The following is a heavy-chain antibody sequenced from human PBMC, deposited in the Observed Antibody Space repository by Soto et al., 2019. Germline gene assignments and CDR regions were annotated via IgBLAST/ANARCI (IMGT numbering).Heavy chain of an antibody. V-gene: IGHV3-23*01. J-gene: IGHJ4*02. CDR1: GFIFSNYA. Sequence: GGSLRLSCAASGFIFSNYAMSWVRQAPGKGLEWVSAISGSGGTTYYADSVQGRFTISRDNSNNTLFLQLDSLTADDTAVYYCAKAKIASRWYRDFDFWGQGNPVTVSS. CDR3: AKAKIASRWYRDFDF. D-gene: IGHD6-13*01. CDR2: ISGSGGTT.